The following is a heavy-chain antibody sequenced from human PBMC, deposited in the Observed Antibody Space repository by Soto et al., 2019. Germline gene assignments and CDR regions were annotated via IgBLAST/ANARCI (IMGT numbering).Heavy chain of an antibody. D-gene: IGHD4-4*01. CDR1: GGSISSYY. V-gene: IGHV4-59*01. CDR3: ARSLYRLYYYYYMDV. Sequence: SETLSLTCTVSGGSISSYYWSWIRQPPGKGLEWIGYIYYSGSTNYNPSLKSRVTISVDTSKNQFSLKLSSVTAADTAVYYCARSLYRLYYYYYMDVWGKGTTVTVPS. CDR2: IYYSGST. J-gene: IGHJ6*03.